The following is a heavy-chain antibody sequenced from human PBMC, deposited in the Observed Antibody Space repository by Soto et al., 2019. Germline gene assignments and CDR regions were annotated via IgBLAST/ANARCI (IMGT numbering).Heavy chain of an antibody. V-gene: IGHV4-34*01. D-gene: IGHD2-2*01. CDR3: ARGLLRCSSTSCYGRSPGF. CDR2: INHSGST. J-gene: IGHJ4*02. CDR1: GGSFSGYY. Sequence: PSETLSLTCAVYGGSFSGYYWSWIRQPPGKGLEWIGEINHSGSTNYNPSLKSRVTISVDTSKNQFSLKLSSVTAADTAVYYCARGLLRCSSTSCYGRSPGFWGQGTLVTVSS.